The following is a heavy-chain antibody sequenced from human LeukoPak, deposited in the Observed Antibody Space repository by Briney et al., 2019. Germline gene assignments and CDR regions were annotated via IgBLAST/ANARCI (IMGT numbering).Heavy chain of an antibody. CDR3: ARDVSHPTYSYGMNWFDP. D-gene: IGHD5-18*01. CDR1: GYTFTSYA. V-gene: IGHV7-4-1*02. Sequence: ASVKVSCKASGYTFTSYAMNWVRQAPGQGLEWMGWINTNTGNPTYAQGFTGRFVFSLDTSVSTAYLQISSLKAEDTAVYYCARDVSHPTYSYGMNWFDPWGQGTLVTVSS. J-gene: IGHJ5*02. CDR2: INTNTGNP.